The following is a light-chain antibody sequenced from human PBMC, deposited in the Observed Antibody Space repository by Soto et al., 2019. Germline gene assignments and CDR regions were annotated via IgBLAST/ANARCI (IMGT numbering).Light chain of an antibody. J-gene: IGLJ1*01. V-gene: IGLV2-23*02. Sequence: QSVLTQPASVSGSPGQSITISCTGTSSDVGSYNLVSWYQQHPGKAPKLMIYEVSKRPSGVSNRFSGSKSGNTASLTISGLRAEDEADYYCCSYAGSSTHVFGTGTKVTVL. CDR2: EVS. CDR3: CSYAGSSTHV. CDR1: SSDVGSYNL.